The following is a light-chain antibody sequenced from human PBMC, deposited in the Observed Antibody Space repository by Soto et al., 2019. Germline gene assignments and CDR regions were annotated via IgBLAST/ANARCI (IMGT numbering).Light chain of an antibody. CDR1: QSVSTN. CDR3: QQYNNWPPT. J-gene: IGKJ1*01. Sequence: IVMTQSPATLSVSPGERATLSCRASQSVSTNLAWYQQKPGQAPRLLIYGFSSTRATGIPARFSASGSGAEFTLTISSLQSEDFALYYCQQYNNWPPTFGQGTKVEIK. CDR2: GFSS. V-gene: IGKV3-15*01.